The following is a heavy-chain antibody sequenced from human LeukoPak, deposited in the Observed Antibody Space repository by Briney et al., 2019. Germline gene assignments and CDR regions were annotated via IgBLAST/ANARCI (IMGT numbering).Heavy chain of an antibody. J-gene: IGHJ4*02. D-gene: IGHD3-3*02. CDR2: ISYDGSNK. CDR1: GFTFSSYG. Sequence: PGGSLRLSCAASGFTFSSYGMHWVRQAPGKGLEWVAVISYDGSNKYYADSVKGRFAISRDNSKNTLYLQMNGLRAEDTAVYYCAKHFFDYWGQGTLVTVSS. CDR3: AKHFFDY. V-gene: IGHV3-30*18.